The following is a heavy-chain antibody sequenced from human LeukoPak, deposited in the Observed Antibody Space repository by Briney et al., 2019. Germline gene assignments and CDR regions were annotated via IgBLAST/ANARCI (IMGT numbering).Heavy chain of an antibody. Sequence: GASVKVSCKVSGYTLTELSMHWVRPAPGKGLEWMGGFDPEDGETIYAQKFQGRVTMTEDTSTDTAYMELSSLRSEATAVYYCATLNIVVVPAAVTYNFDYWGQGTLVTVSS. CDR3: ATLNIVVVPAAVTYNFDY. D-gene: IGHD2-2*01. J-gene: IGHJ4*02. CDR2: FDPEDGET. CDR1: GYTLTELS. V-gene: IGHV1-24*01.